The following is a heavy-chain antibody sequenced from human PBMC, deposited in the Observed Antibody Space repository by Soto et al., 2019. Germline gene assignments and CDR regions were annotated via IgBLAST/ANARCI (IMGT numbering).Heavy chain of an antibody. CDR2: MNPNSGNT. D-gene: IGHD6-19*01. CDR3: ARERWGSGSRWFDP. CDR1: GYTFTSYD. J-gene: IGHJ5*02. Sequence: ASVKVSCKASGYTFTSYDINWVRLATGQGLEWMGWMNPNSGNTAYAQKFQGRVTMTRNTSISTAYMELSSLRSEDTAVYYCARERWGSGSRWFDPWGQGTRVTVSS. V-gene: IGHV1-8*01.